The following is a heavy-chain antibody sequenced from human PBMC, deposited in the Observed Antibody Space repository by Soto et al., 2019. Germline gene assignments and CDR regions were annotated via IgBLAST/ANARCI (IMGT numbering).Heavy chain of an antibody. D-gene: IGHD4-17*01. J-gene: IGHJ4*02. CDR1: GFTFSSYS. CDR2: ISSSSTYI. Sequence: EVQLVESGGDLVKPGGSLRLSCADSGFTFSSYSMNWVRQAPGKGLEWVSSISSSSTYIYYADSVKGRFTISRDNAKNSLYLQMNSLSAEDTAVYYCARGGREMTRHFAYWGQGTLVTVSS. CDR3: ARGGREMTRHFAY. V-gene: IGHV3-21*01.